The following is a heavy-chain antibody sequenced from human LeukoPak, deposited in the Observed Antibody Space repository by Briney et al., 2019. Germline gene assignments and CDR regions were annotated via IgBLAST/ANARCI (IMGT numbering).Heavy chain of an antibody. J-gene: IGHJ3*02. D-gene: IGHD6-13*01. V-gene: IGHV3-43*02. CDR1: GFTFDDYA. CDR3: AKDIKYSSSWYRGADAFDI. CDR2: ISGDGGST. Sequence: GGSLRLSCAASGFTFDDYAMHWVRHAPGKGLEWVSLISGDGGSTYYADSVKGRFTISRDNSKNSLYLQMNSLRTEDTALYYCAKDIKYSSSWYRGADAFDIWGQGTMVTVSS.